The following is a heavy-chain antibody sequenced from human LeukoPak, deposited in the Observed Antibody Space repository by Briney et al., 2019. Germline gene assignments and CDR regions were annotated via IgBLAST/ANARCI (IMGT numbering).Heavy chain of an antibody. Sequence: RRSLRLSCAASGFIFSSHALHWVRQAPDGGLGWVAVISYEVTHKYYADSVTGRFSISRDKSENTLYLQMNSLRAQDTAVYYCARDLVGPGYYFDYGGQGTLVTVSS. CDR3: ARDLVGPGYYFDY. CDR1: GFIFSSHA. CDR2: ISYEVTHK. D-gene: IGHD1-26*01. J-gene: IGHJ4*02. V-gene: IGHV3-30-3*01.